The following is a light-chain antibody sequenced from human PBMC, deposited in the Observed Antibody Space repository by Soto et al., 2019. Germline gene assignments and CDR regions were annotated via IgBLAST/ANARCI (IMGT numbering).Light chain of an antibody. CDR2: EVS. V-gene: IGLV2-14*01. J-gene: IGLJ1*01. CDR1: SSDVGSYNF. Sequence: QSVLTQPASVSGSPGQSITISCTGTSSDVGSYNFVSWYQQLPGKAPKLMFYEVSNRPSGVSNRFSGSKSGNTASLTISGLQAEDEADYYCAAWDGSLSGLYVFGTGTKVTVL. CDR3: AAWDGSLSGLYV.